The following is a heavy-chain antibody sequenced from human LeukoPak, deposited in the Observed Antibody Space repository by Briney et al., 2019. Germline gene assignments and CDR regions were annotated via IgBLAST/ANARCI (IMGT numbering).Heavy chain of an antibody. CDR1: GGSISSYY. Sequence: PSETLSLTCTVSGGSISSYYWSWIRQPAGKGLQWIGRIYTSGSTNYNPSLKSRVTMSVDTSKNQFSLKLTSVTAADTAVYYCARAYYGTSGYPGWYFDLWGRGTLVTVSS. V-gene: IGHV4-4*07. J-gene: IGHJ2*01. CDR3: ARAYYGTSGYPGWYFDL. D-gene: IGHD3-22*01. CDR2: IYTSGST.